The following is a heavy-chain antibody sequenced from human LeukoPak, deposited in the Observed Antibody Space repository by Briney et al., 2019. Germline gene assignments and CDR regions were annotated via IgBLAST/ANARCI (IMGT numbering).Heavy chain of an antibody. J-gene: IGHJ6*03. D-gene: IGHD2-2*01. CDR1: GGSISSSSYY. Sequence: NPSETLSLTCTVSGGSISSSSYYWGWIRQPPGKGLEWIGSIYYSGSTYYNPSLKSRVTISVDTSKNQFSLKLSSVTAADTAVYYCARVGRAAIHYMDVWGKGTTVTVSS. V-gene: IGHV4-39*07. CDR3: ARVGRAAIHYMDV. CDR2: IYYSGST.